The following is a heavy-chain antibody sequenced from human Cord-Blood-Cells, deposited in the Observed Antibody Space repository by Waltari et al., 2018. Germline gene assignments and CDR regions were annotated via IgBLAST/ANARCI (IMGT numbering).Heavy chain of an antibody. Sequence: QAQLVQSGAEVKKPAASVKVSCKASGYTFTRYYTHWVRQAPGQGLEWMGRINPNSGGTNYAQKFQGRVTMTRDTSISTAYMELSRLRSDDTAVYYCAIDLLGDSGDYCGQGTLVTVSS. D-gene: IGHD3-10*01. CDR2: INPNSGGT. V-gene: IGHV1-2*06. CDR3: AIDLLGDSGDY. CDR1: GYTFTRYY. J-gene: IGHJ4*02.